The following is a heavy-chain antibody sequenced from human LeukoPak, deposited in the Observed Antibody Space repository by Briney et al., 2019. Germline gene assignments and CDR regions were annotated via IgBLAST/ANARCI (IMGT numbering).Heavy chain of an antibody. Sequence: VGSLRLSCAASGFTFSSYAMHWVRQAPGKGLEYVSAISSNGGSTYYANSVKGRFTISRDNSKNTLYLQMGSLRAEDMAVYYCARMGLGAGYYYYYCYMDVWGKGTTVTISS. V-gene: IGHV3-64*01. CDR2: ISSNGGST. CDR1: GFTFSSYA. J-gene: IGHJ6*03. D-gene: IGHD1-26*01. CDR3: ARMGLGAGYYYYYCYMDV.